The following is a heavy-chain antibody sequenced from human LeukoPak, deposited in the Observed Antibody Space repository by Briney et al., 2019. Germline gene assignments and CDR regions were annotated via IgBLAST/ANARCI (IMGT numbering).Heavy chain of an antibody. CDR3: ARGIAAAVNHYFDY. V-gene: IGHV3-23*01. CDR2: ITSGTRT. J-gene: IGHJ4*02. Sequence: GGTLRLSCVASGFTFSSHGMNWVRQAPGKGLEWVSGITSGTRTYYADSVKGRFAISRDNSKNTLYLQMNSLRAEDTAVYYCARGIAAAVNHYFDYWGQGTLVTVSS. CDR1: GFTFSSHG. D-gene: IGHD6-13*01.